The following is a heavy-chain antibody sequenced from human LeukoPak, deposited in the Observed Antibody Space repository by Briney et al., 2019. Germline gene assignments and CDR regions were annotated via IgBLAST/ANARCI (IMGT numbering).Heavy chain of an antibody. CDR2: ISTSGSNI. J-gene: IGHJ4*02. Sequence: GGSLRLSCAASGFTFTYSEMNWIRQAPGKGLEWVSCISTSGSNIYYADSVKGRFTISRDNAKNSLYLQMNSLRAEDTAVYYCARHQLLDYWGQGTLVTVSS. V-gene: IGHV3-48*03. CDR1: GFTFTYSE. CDR3: ARHQLLDY. D-gene: IGHD2-2*01.